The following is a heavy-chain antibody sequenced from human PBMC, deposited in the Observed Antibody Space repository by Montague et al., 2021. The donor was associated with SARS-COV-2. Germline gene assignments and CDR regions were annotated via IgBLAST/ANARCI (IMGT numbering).Heavy chain of an antibody. CDR1: GFTFSSYW. D-gene: IGHD4-17*01. CDR2: IKQDGSEK. J-gene: IGHJ6*02. CDR3: ARDMGTVTTEHYYYYGMDV. V-gene: IGHV3-7*01. Sequence: SLRLSCAASGFTFSSYWMSWVRQAPGKGLEWVANIKQDGSEKYYVDSVKGRFTISRDNAKNSLYLQMNSLRAEDTAVYYCARDMGTVTTEHYYYYGMDVWGQGTTGTVSS.